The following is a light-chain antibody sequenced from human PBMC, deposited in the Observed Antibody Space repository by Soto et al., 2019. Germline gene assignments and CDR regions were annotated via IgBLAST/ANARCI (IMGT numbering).Light chain of an antibody. CDR1: QSVSSN. J-gene: IGKJ1*01. V-gene: IGKV3-15*01. CDR3: QQYNNWPET. CDR2: GAS. Sequence: EIVMTQSPATLSVSPGERATLSCRASQSVSSNLAWYQQKPGQAPRLLIYGASTRATDVPARFSGSGSGTEFTPTISSLQSEDFAVYYCQQYNNWPETFGQGTKVDIK.